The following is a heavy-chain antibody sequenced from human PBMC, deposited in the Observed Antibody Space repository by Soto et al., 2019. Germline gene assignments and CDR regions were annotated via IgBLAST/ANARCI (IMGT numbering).Heavy chain of an antibody. CDR2: LSYDGSDI. D-gene: IGHD2-8*01. J-gene: IGHJ4*02. Sequence: GGSLRLSCAASGFTFSRYGMHWVRQAPGKGLEWVAFLSYDGSDIYYADSVKGRFTISRDNSKNTLYLQMNSLRAEGTAVYYCVKDGLVDAIPADCDYWGQGTMGTVS. CDR1: GFTFSRYG. V-gene: IGHV3-30*18. CDR3: VKDGLVDAIPADCDY.